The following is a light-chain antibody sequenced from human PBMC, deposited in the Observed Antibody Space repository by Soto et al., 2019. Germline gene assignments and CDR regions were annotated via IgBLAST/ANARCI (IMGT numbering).Light chain of an antibody. V-gene: IGKV3-15*01. CDR3: QQYSTYTPRT. Sequence: EIVMTQSPAPLSVSPGERATLSCRASQSINFNLAWYQQKPGQAPRLLIYGAFTRGTGIPARFSGSVSGTEFTLTIASLQPEDFATYYCQQYSTYTPRTFGQGTKVEVK. CDR1: QSINFN. CDR2: GAF. J-gene: IGKJ1*01.